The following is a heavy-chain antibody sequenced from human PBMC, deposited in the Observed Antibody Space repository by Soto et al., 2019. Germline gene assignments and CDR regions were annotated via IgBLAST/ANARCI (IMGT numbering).Heavy chain of an antibody. V-gene: IGHV1-3*01. J-gene: IGHJ3*02. CDR2: INAGNGNT. CDR1: GYTFTSYA. D-gene: IGHD2-2*02. Sequence: GASVKVSCKASGYTFTSYAMHWVRQAPGQRLERMGWINAGNGNTKYSQKFQGRVTITRDTSASTAYMELSSLRSEDTAVYYCARGLYCSSTSCYRYSDAFDIWGQGTMVTVSS. CDR3: ARGLYCSSTSCYRYSDAFDI.